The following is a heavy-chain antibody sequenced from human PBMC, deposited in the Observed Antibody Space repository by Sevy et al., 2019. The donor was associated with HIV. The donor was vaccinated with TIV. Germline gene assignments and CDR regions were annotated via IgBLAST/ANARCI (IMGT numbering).Heavy chain of an antibody. CDR2: FYYTGST. D-gene: IGHD3-3*01. CDR3: ARQGGVVDYGMDV. CDR1: GGSISPYY. Sequence: SETLSLTCTVSGGSISPYYWSWIRQPPGKGLERVGYFYYTGSTKYNPSLEGRATISVDASKNQFFLKLTSVTAADTAVYYCARQGGVVDYGMDVWCQGTTVTVSS. J-gene: IGHJ6*02. V-gene: IGHV4-59*01.